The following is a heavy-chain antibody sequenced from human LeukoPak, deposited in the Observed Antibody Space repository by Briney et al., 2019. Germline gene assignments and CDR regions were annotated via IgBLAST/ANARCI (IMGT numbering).Heavy chain of an antibody. D-gene: IGHD6-19*01. CDR1: GGSISRGNYY. V-gene: IGHV4-31*03. CDR2: IHHSGST. CDR3: ARALTGIAVAGTHYYGMDV. J-gene: IGHJ6*02. Sequence: SETLSLTCTVSGGSISRGNYYWSWIRQHPGKGLEWIGYIHHSGSTYYNPSLKSRVIISVDTSKNQFSLKLNSVTAADTAVYYCARALTGIAVAGTHYYGMDVWGQGTTVTVSS.